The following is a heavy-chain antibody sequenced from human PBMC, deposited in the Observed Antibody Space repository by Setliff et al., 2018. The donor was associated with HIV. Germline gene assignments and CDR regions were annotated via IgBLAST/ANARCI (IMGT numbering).Heavy chain of an antibody. CDR3: VRSQGRILGVEPHWFDP. Sequence: ASVKVSCKASGSTFPNYGISWVRQAPGQGLEWMGWVSAYNGLTNYVQNLQGRVTMTTDTSTSTVYLELRSLRSDDTVVYYCVRSQGRILGVEPHWFDPWGQGTLVTVSS. CDR2: VSAYNGLT. V-gene: IGHV1-18*01. D-gene: IGHD3-3*01. CDR1: GSTFPNYG. J-gene: IGHJ5*02.